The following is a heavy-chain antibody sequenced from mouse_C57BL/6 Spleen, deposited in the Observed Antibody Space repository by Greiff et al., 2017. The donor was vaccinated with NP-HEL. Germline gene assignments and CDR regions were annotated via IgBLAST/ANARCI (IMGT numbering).Heavy chain of an antibody. J-gene: IGHJ3*01. D-gene: IGHD4-1*01. V-gene: IGHV5-6*01. CDR3: ASTGTSAY. Sequence: EVQGVESGGDLVKPGGSLKLSCAASGFTFSSYGMSWVRQTPDKRLEWVATISSGGSYTYYPDSVKGRFTISRDNAKNTLYLQMSSLKSEDTAMYYWASTGTSAYWGQGTLVTVSA. CDR2: ISSGGSYT. CDR1: GFTFSSYG.